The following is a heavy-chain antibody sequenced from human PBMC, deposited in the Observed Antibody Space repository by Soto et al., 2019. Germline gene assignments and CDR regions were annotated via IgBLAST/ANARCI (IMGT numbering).Heavy chain of an antibody. V-gene: IGHV3-74*01. Sequence: PGGSLRLSCAASGFTFSSYWMHWVRQAPGKGLVWVSRINSDGRSTSYADSVKGRFTISRDNAKNTLYLQMNSLRAEDTAVYYCARDYYDSSGYLNWFVPCGLGTLATVPS. CDR3: ARDYYDSSGYLNWFVP. CDR1: GFTFSSYW. D-gene: IGHD3-22*01. CDR2: INSDGRST. J-gene: IGHJ5*02.